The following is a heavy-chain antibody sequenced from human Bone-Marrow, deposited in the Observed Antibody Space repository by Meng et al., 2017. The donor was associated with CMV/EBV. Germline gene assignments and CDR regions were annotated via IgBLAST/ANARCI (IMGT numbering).Heavy chain of an antibody. CDR2: ISYDGSNK. D-gene: IGHD6-6*01. CDR1: GFTFSSYS. V-gene: IGHV3-30*03. Sequence: GESLKISCAASGFTFSSYSMNWVRQAPGKGLEWVAVISYDGSNKYYADSVKGRFTISRDNSKNTLYLQMNSLRAEDTAVYYCATTLDWGQGTLVTVSS. J-gene: IGHJ4*02. CDR3: ATTLD.